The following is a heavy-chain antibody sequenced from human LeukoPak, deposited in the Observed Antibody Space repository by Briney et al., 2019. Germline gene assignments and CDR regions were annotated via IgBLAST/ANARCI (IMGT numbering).Heavy chain of an antibody. CDR3: ARAPAVADPNWFDP. D-gene: IGHD6-19*01. J-gene: IGHJ5*02. V-gene: IGHV3-33*01. Sequence: PGGSLRLSCAASGFTFSSYGMHWVRQAPGKGLEWVAVIWYDGSNKYYSDSVKGRFTISRDNSKNTLYLQMNSLRAEDTAVYYCARAPAVADPNWFDPWGQGTLVTVSS. CDR1: GFTFSSYG. CDR2: IWYDGSNK.